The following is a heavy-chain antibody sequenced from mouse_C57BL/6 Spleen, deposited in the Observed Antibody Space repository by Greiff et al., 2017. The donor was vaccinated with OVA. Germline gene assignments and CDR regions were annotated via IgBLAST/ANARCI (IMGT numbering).Heavy chain of an antibody. J-gene: IGHJ4*01. CDR1: GYSITSGYY. Sequence: EESGPGLVKPSQSLSLTCSVTGYSITSGYYWNWIRQFPGNKLEWMGYISYDGSNNYNPSLKNRISITRDTSKNQFFLKLNSVTTEDTATYYCAREEGLRRYYAMDYWGQGTSVTVSS. D-gene: IGHD2-4*01. CDR3: AREEGLRRYYAMDY. V-gene: IGHV3-6*01. CDR2: ISYDGSN.